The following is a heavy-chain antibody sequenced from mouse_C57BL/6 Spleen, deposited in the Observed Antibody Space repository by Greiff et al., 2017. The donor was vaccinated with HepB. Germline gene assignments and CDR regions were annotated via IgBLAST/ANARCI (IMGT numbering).Heavy chain of an antibody. CDR1: GFSFNTYA. V-gene: IGHV10-1*01. J-gene: IGHJ3*01. CDR2: ISSKSNNSAT. Sequence: EVMLVESGGGLVQPKGSLKLSCAASGFSFNTYAMNWVRQAPGKGLEWVARISSKSNNSATYYADSVKDRFTISRDASESMLYLQMNNLKTEDTAMYYCVRQIYYDYDGFAYWGQGTLVTVSA. D-gene: IGHD2-4*01. CDR3: VRQIYYDYDGFAY.